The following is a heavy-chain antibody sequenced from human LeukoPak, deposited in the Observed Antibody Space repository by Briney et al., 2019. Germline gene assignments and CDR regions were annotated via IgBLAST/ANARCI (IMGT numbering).Heavy chain of an antibody. CDR2: INPNSGGT. CDR1: GYTFTDYY. D-gene: IGHD6-6*01. Sequence: GASVKVSCKASGYTFTDYYMHWVRQAPGQGLEWMGWINPNSGGTNYAQKFQGRVTMTRDTSISTAYMELSRLRSDDTAMYYCARLYSNSAYYFDYRGQGTLVTVSS. V-gene: IGHV1-2*02. CDR3: ARLYSNSAYYFDY. J-gene: IGHJ4*02.